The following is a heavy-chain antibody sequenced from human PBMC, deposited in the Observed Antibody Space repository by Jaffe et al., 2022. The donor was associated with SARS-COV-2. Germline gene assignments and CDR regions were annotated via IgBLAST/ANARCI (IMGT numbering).Heavy chain of an antibody. CDR3: ARDSGSGYYYDVPDY. V-gene: IGHV3-7*01. CDR1: GFTFSSYW. D-gene: IGHD3-22*01. J-gene: IGHJ4*02. CDR2: IKQDGSEK. Sequence: EVQLVESGGGLVQPGGSLRLSCAASGFTFSSYWMSWVRQAPGKGLEWVANIKQDGSEKYYVDSVKGRFTISRDNAKNSLYLQMNSLRAEDTAVYYCARDSGSGYYYDVPDYWGQGTLVTVSS.